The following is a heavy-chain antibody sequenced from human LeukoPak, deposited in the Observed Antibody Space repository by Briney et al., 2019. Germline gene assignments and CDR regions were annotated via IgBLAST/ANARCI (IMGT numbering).Heavy chain of an antibody. CDR2: IYYSGST. CDR3: VRVAYYFDY. J-gene: IGHJ4*02. CDR1: GGSISSSSYY. Sequence: SETLSLTCNVSGGSISSSSYYWGWIRQPPGKGLEWIGSIYYSGSTYYNPPLKSRITISVDTSKNQFSLKLSSVTAADTAVYYCVRVAYYFDYWGQGTLVTVSS. V-gene: IGHV4-39*01.